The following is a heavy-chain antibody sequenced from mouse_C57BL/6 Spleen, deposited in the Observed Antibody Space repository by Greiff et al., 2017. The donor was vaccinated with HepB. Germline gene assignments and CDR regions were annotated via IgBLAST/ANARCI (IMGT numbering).Heavy chain of an antibody. V-gene: IGHV3-6*01. CDR2: ISYDGSN. CDR3: AREGGYYGSSPGYFDY. J-gene: IGHJ2*01. D-gene: IGHD1-1*01. Sequence: EVQLQESGPGLVKPSPSLSLTCSVTGYSITSGYYWNWIRQFPGNKLEWMGYISYDGSNNYNPSLKNRISITRDTSKNQFFLKLNSVTTEDTATYYCAREGGYYGSSPGYFDYWGQGTTLTVSS. CDR1: GYSITSGYY.